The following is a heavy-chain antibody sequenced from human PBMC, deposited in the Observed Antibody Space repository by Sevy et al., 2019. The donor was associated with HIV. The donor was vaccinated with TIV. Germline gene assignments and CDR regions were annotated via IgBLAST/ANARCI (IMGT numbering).Heavy chain of an antibody. V-gene: IGHV4-34*01. J-gene: IGHJ4*02. CDR3: VRFHNKIKIFGVPRGAY. CDR1: GGSFSDFY. Sequence: SETLSLTCTVYGGSFSDFYWNWIRQSPGKGLEWIGEINHREVTNYNPSLKSRATISADASNRQFSLKLTSVTVADTAVYYCVRFHNKIKIFGVPRGAYWGPGTLVTVSS. CDR2: INHREVT. D-gene: IGHD3-3*01.